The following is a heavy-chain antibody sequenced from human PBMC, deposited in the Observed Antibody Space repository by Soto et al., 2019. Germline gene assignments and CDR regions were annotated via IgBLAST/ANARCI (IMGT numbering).Heavy chain of an antibody. J-gene: IGHJ6*02. CDR2: IYYSGST. V-gene: IGHV4-59*01. Sequence: SETLSLTCTVSGGSISSYYWSWIRQPPGKGLEWIGYIYYSGSTNYNPSLKGRVTISVDTSKNRFSLKLSSVTAADTAVYYCARVYGDYGKDYGMDVWGQGTTVTVSS. CDR3: ARVYGDYGKDYGMDV. D-gene: IGHD4-17*01. CDR1: GGSISSYY.